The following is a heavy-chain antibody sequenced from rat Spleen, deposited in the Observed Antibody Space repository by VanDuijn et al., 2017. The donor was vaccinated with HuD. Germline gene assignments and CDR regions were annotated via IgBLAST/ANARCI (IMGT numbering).Heavy chain of an antibody. CDR1: GITFSNYA. V-gene: IGHV5-29*01. CDR2: INFDGSST. Sequence: EVQLVESGGGLVQPGGTLKLSCAASGITFSNYAMAWVRQAPTKGLEWVATINFDGSSTYYRDSVMGRFSISRDNARSTLSLQMDSLRSEDTATYVCARCFDLWGQGVMVTVAS. CDR3: ARCFDL. J-gene: IGHJ2*01.